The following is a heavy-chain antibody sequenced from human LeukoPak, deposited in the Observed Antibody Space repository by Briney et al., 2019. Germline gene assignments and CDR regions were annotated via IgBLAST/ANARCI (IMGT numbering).Heavy chain of an antibody. J-gene: IGHJ4*02. CDR2: VYYSGGGT. CDR3: ARGNSSGWYGGFDY. CDR1: RGPITDNY. V-gene: IGHV4-59*07. Sequence: SDTLSLTCTVSRGPITDNYWSWIRHPPGKGPEWIAHVYYSGGGTNYNPSLKTRVTMSVDTSNNHFSLKLGSVTDADTAVYYCARGNSSGWYGGFDYWGQGILVTVSS. D-gene: IGHD6-19*01.